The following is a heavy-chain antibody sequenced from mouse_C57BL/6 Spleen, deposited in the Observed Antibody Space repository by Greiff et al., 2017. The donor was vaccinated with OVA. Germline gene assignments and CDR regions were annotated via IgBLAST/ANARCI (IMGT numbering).Heavy chain of an antibody. D-gene: IGHD4-1*02. CDR3: ARFPTGWYFGV. CDR2: IDPSDSYT. J-gene: IGHJ1*03. CDR1: GYTFTSYW. V-gene: IGHV1-50*01. Sequence: QVQLQQPGAELVKPGASVKLSCKASGYTFTSYWMQWVKQRPGQGLEWIGEIDPSDSYTNYNQKFKGKATLTVDTSSSTAYMQLSSLTSEDSAVYYCARFPTGWYFGVWGTGTTVTVSS.